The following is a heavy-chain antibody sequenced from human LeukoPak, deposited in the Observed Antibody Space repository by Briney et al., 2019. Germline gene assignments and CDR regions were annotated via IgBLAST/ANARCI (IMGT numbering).Heavy chain of an antibody. V-gene: IGHV1-2*02. CDR2: INPSSGGT. CDR3: ARDGGGELRYFDWLSFFDY. J-gene: IGHJ4*02. Sequence: ASVKVSCRASGYTFTGYYMHWVRQAPGQGLEWMGWINPSSGGTNYAQKFQGGVTMSRDTSISTAYMELSRLRSDDTAVYYCARDGGGELRYFDWLSFFDYWGQGTLVTVSS. CDR1: GYTFTGYY. D-gene: IGHD3-9*01.